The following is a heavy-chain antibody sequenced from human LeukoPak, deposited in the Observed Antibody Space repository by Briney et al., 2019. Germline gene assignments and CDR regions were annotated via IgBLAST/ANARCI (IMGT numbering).Heavy chain of an antibody. D-gene: IGHD5-12*01. CDR1: GFTFSSYS. Sequence: PGGSLRLSCEVSGFTFSSYSMTWVRQVPGKGLEWIAYMTATSNTFYYADSVKGRFTTSRDNARNSLFLQMNSLTVEGTAVYYCARSLSGYDPLSAFWGQGTLVTVSS. V-gene: IGHV3-48*04. J-gene: IGHJ1*01. CDR3: ARSLSGYDPLSAF. CDR2: MTATSNTF.